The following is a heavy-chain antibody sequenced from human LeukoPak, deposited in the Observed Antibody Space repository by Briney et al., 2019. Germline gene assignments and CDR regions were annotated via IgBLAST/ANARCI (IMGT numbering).Heavy chain of an antibody. CDR1: RFTFSSYG. D-gene: IGHD6-13*01. V-gene: IGHV3-7*01. CDR2: IKQDGSEK. Sequence: GGSLRLSCAASRFTFSSYGMHWVRQAPGKGLEWVANIKQDGSEKYYVDSVKGRFTISRDNAKNSLYLQMNSLRAEDTAVYYCARDAAAGSPVEIDYWGQGTLVTVSS. CDR3: ARDAAAGSPVEIDY. J-gene: IGHJ4*02.